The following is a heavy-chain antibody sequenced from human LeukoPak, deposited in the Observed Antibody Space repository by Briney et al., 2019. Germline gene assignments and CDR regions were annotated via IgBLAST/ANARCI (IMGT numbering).Heavy chain of an antibody. V-gene: IGHV3-48*01. J-gene: IGHJ2*01. CDR1: GFSFSNYA. D-gene: IGHD3-22*01. CDR2: ISTSSTTI. Sequence: PGGSLRLSCTASGFSFSNYAMNWVRLAPGKGLEWLSYISTSSTTIHYADSVKGRFTSSREDARNSLYLQMNSLRAEDTAVYFCARAPGNYYDSTGYWYFDLWGRGTLVTVSS. CDR3: ARAPGNYYDSTGYWYFDL.